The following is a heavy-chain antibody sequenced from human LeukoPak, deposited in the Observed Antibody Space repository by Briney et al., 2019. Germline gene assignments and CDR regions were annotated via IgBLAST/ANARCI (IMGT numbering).Heavy chain of an antibody. CDR2: IYYSGST. D-gene: IGHD1-26*01. V-gene: IGHV4-59*01. Sequence: PSETLSLTCTVSGGSISSYYWSWIRQPPGKGLEWIGYIYYSGSTNYNPSLKSRVTISVDTSKNQFSLKLSSVTAADTAVYYCARGAKGAFDIWGQGTMVTVSS. CDR3: ARGAKGAFDI. J-gene: IGHJ3*02. CDR1: GGSISSYY.